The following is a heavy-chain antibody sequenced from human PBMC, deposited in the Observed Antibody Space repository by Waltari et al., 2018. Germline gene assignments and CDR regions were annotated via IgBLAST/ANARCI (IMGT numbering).Heavy chain of an antibody. J-gene: IGHJ4*02. CDR2: VHESGKS. Sequence: SVRGSPGKGLAWVGQVHESGKSNYNPSFAGRVIVSVDTDKKQFSLEVASATAADTAMYYGARDRGRGLYVESWGPGMLVTVSP. D-gene: IGHD2-15*01. CDR3: ARDRGRGLYVES. V-gene: IGHV4-4*02.